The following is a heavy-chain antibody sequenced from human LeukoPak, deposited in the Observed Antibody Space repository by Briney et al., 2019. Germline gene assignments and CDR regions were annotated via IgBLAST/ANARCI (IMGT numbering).Heavy chain of an antibody. J-gene: IGHJ3*02. V-gene: IGHV4-59*01. CDR1: GGSISSYY. D-gene: IGHD5-18*01. Sequence: PSETLSLTCTVSGGSISSYYWSWIRQPPGKGLEWIGYIYYSGSTNYNPSLKSRVTISVDTSKNQFSLKLSSVTAADTAVYYCARGGRYSYNRGAFDIWGQGTMVTVSS. CDR3: ARGGRYSYNRGAFDI. CDR2: IYYSGST.